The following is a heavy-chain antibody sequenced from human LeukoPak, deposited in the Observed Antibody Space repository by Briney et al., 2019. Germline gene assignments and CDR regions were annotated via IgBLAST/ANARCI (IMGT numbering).Heavy chain of an antibody. Sequence: PGGSLRLSCAASGFTFSSYSMDWVRQAPGKGLEWVSSISSSSSYIYYADSVKGRFTISRDNAKNSLYLQMNSLRAEDTAVYYCARDRAILDPWYFDLWGRGTLVTVSS. J-gene: IGHJ2*01. CDR1: GFTFSSYS. V-gene: IGHV3-21*01. CDR3: ARDRAILDPWYFDL. D-gene: IGHD3-3*01. CDR2: ISSSSSYI.